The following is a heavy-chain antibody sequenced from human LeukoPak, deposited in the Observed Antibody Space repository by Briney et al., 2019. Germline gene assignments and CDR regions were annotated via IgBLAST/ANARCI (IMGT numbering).Heavy chain of an antibody. CDR3: ARTPGMVVVKTFYCMDV. Sequence: ASVKVSCKPSGYTFTSDGISWVRQAPGQGLEWMGWIGTYKGNTNYAQMFQGRVTMTTDTSTSTAYMELKNLRSDDTAVYYCARTPGMVVVKTFYCMDVWGQGTTATVSS. V-gene: IGHV1-18*01. CDR1: GYTFTSDG. J-gene: IGHJ6*02. CDR2: IGTYKGNT. D-gene: IGHD3-22*01.